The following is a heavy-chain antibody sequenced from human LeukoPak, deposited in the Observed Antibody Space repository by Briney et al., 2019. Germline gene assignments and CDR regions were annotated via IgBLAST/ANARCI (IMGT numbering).Heavy chain of an antibody. CDR1: GFTFSSYA. V-gene: IGHV3-23*01. CDR2: ISGSGGST. Sequence: GGSLRLSCAASGFTFSSYAMSWVRQAPGKGLEWVSDISGSGGSTYYADSVKGRFTISRDNSKNTLYLQMNSLRAEDTAVYYCAKDWSVYSNYEEGDYWGQGTLVTVSS. D-gene: IGHD4-11*01. CDR3: AKDWSVYSNYEEGDY. J-gene: IGHJ4*02.